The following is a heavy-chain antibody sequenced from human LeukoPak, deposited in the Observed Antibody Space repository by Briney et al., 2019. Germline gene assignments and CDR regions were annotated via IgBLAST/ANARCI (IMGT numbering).Heavy chain of an antibody. CDR1: GFTFSDYY. CDR2: ISSSSTTI. V-gene: IGHV3-11*04. Sequence: GGSLRLSCAASGFTFSDYYMSWIRQAPGKGLECVSYISSSSTTIYYADSVKGRFTISRDNARNSLYLQMNSLGAEDTAVYYCARDGLAAATLHWCFDLWGRGTLVTVSS. CDR3: ARDGLAAATLHWCFDL. J-gene: IGHJ2*01. D-gene: IGHD2-15*01.